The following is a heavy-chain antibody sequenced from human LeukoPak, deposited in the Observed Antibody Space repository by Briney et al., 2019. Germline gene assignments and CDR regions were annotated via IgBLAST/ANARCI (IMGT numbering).Heavy chain of an antibody. D-gene: IGHD3-3*01. Sequence: SGGSLRLSCAASGFTFSSYGMHWVRQAPGKGLEWVSFIRYDGSNEYYADSVRGRFTISRDNSKNTLYLQMNNLRAEDTAVYYCARGQRAHVEWSSYMDVWGKGTTVTVSS. CDR3: ARGQRAHVEWSSYMDV. J-gene: IGHJ6*03. CDR1: GFTFSSYG. V-gene: IGHV3-30*02. CDR2: IRYDGSNE.